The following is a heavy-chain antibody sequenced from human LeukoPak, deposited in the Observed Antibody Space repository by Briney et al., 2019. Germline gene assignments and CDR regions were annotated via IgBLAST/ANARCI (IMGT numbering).Heavy chain of an antibody. CDR2: VNSDESTI. CDR3: ARENSGFDN. V-gene: IGHV3-23*01. CDR1: GFTFSTYA. Sequence: GGSLSLSCAASGFTFSTYAMSWVRQAPGKGLEWVSNVNSDESTIHYADSVKGRFTVSRDNAKNMLYLQMNSLRVEDTAVYYCARENSGFDNWGQGTLVAVSS. J-gene: IGHJ4*02. D-gene: IGHD6-19*01.